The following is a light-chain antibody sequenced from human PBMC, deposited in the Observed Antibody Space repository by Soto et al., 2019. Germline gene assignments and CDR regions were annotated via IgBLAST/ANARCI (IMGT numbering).Light chain of an antibody. J-gene: IGLJ1*01. V-gene: IGLV2-23*01. CDR2: EGS. CDR1: SSDVGSYNL. Sequence: QSALTQPASVSGSPGQSITISCTGTSSDVGSYNLVSWYQQHPGKAPKLMIYEGSKRPSGVSNRFSGSKSGNTASLTISGLQAEDEADYYCCSYAGSTPLYVFGTGTKVTV. CDR3: CSYAGSTPLYV.